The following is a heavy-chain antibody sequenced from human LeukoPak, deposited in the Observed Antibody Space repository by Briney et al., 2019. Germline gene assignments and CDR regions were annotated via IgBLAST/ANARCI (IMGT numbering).Heavy chain of an antibody. CDR1: GGTFSSYA. V-gene: IGHV1-69*13. D-gene: IGHD6-13*01. Sequence: AASVKVSCKASGGTFSSYAISWVRQAPGQGLEWMGGIIPIFGTANYAQKFQGRVTITADESTSTAYMELSSLRSEDTAVYYCARLAAAGTATPYFDYWGQGTLVTVSS. J-gene: IGHJ4*02. CDR3: ARLAAAGTATPYFDY. CDR2: IIPIFGTA.